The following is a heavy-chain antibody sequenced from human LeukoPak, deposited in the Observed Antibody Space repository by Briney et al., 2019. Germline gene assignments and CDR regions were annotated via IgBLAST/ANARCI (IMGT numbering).Heavy chain of an antibody. Sequence: PSETLSLTCTVSGASISNYYWSCIRQPAGKGLEWIGRISTSGSTNYNPSLNSRVTMSVDTSKNQFSLKLTSVTAADTALYYCARGIWEMATIPYWYFDIWGRGTLVTVSS. V-gene: IGHV4-4*07. D-gene: IGHD5-24*01. J-gene: IGHJ2*01. CDR1: GASISNYY. CDR2: ISTSGST. CDR3: ARGIWEMATIPYWYFDI.